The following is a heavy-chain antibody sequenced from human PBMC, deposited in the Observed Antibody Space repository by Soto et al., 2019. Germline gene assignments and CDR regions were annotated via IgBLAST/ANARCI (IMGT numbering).Heavy chain of an antibody. CDR2: IDWDDDK. D-gene: IGHD5-18*01. CDR3: ARFRYSYGSDRCFDP. CDR1: GFSLSTSGMC. Sequence: PTLVTPTQTLTLTCNFSGFSLSTSGMCVSWIRQPPGKALEWLALIDWDDDKYYSTSLKTRLTISKDTSKNQVVLTMTNMDPVDTATYYCARFRYSYGSDRCFDPWGQGTLVTVSS. V-gene: IGHV2-70*01. J-gene: IGHJ5*02.